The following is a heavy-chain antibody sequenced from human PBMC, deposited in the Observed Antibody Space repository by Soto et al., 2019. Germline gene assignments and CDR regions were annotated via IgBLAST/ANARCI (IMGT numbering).Heavy chain of an antibody. V-gene: IGHV1-18*01. J-gene: IGHJ6*01. D-gene: IGHD3-16*01. CDR1: GYTVTSYG. Sequence: QVQLVQSGAEVKNPGASVKVSCKTFGYTVTSYGIGWARQAPGQGLEWMGWINTYNGNTNYAQNLQGRVTLTTDTSTSTAYMELRSLRSNDTAIYYCAMVDVYVTPSPQDVW. CDR2: INTYNGNT. CDR3: AMVDVYVTPSPQDV.